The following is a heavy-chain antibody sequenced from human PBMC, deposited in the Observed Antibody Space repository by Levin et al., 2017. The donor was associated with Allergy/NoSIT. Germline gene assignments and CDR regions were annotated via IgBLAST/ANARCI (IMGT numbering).Heavy chain of an antibody. J-gene: IGHJ5*02. V-gene: IGHV3-21*06. D-gene: IGHD2-2*01. CDR1: GFTFSDSN. CDR2: ISSSRNYI. Sequence: LSLTCAASGFTFSDSNMNWVRQAPGKGLEWVSSISSSRNYIHYADSVKGRFTISRDNAKNSLYLQMNSLRVEDTAVYYCARDGCSSSSCYYSVWFDPWGQGTLVTVSS. CDR3: ARDGCSSSSCYYSVWFDP.